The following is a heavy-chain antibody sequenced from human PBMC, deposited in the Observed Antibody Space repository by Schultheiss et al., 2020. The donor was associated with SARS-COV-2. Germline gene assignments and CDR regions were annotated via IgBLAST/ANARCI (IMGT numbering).Heavy chain of an antibody. CDR3: ARGLRYFDWLSPFDY. Sequence: ASVKVSCKASGYTFTGYYMHWVRQAPGQGLEWMGRINPNSGATDVAQKFQGRVTMTRDTSIRSAYMVLSRLTSDDTAVYYCARGLRYFDWLSPFDYWGQGTLVTVSS. CDR1: GYTFTGYY. J-gene: IGHJ4*02. CDR2: INPNSGAT. D-gene: IGHD3-9*01. V-gene: IGHV1-2*06.